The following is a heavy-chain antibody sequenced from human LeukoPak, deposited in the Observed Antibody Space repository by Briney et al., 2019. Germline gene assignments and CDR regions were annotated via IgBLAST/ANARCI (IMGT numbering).Heavy chain of an antibody. V-gene: IGHV3-30*14. Sequence: GGSLRLSCAASGFTFSSYAMHWVRQAPGKGLEWVAVISYDGSNKYYADSVKGRFTISRDNSKNTLYLQMNSLRAEDTAVYYCALGDPSSSWGQGTLVTVSS. CDR1: GFTFSSYA. CDR2: ISYDGSNK. J-gene: IGHJ4*02. D-gene: IGHD6-13*01. CDR3: ALGDPSSS.